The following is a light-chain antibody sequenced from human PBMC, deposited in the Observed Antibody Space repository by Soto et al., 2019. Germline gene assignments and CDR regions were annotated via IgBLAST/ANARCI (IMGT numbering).Light chain of an antibody. Sequence: DIQMTQSPSTVSASVGDAVTITCRASQSISTWLAWYQQKPGKAPNLLIYDASTLESGGHSGFSGSGSGTEFTLTISSLQPDDSATDYCQQYNSYPYTFGQGTKLEIK. J-gene: IGKJ2*01. CDR1: QSISTW. CDR2: DAS. V-gene: IGKV1-5*01. CDR3: QQYNSYPYT.